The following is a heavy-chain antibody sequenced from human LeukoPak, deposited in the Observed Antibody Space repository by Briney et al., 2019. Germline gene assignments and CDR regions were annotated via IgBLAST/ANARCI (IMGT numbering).Heavy chain of an antibody. V-gene: IGHV5-51*01. Sequence: GESLKISCQTSGYSFNTFMIAWVRQAPGRGLEWMGLVYPLDSETRYGPSFQGQVTVSADKSTSSAFLQWDGLKASGTAMYYCVRHNTGADYWGQGTLVTVSS. D-gene: IGHD1-14*01. CDR1: GYSFNTFM. CDR2: VYPLDSET. CDR3: VRHNTGADY. J-gene: IGHJ4*02.